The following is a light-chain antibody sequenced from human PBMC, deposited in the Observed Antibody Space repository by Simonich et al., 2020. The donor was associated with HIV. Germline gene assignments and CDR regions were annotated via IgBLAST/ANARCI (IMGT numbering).Light chain of an antibody. J-gene: IGKJ5*01. V-gene: IGKV2-28*01. CDR2: LGS. Sequence: DIVMTQSPLSLPVTPGEPASITCRSGQSLLHSNGYNYLACYLQKPGQSPQLLIYLGSNRASGVPYRFSGSGSGTDFTLKISRVEAEDVGVYYCMQALQTPITFGQGTRLEIK. CDR1: QSLLHSNGYNY. CDR3: MQALQTPIT.